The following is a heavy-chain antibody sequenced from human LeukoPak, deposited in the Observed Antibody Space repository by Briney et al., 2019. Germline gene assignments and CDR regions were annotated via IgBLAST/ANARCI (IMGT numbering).Heavy chain of an antibody. CDR3: AREEMATIRSPNFDY. J-gene: IGHJ4*02. Sequence: SETLSLTCPVSGYSISSGYYWCWSRQPPGQVRERIGNIYYNGITYYNPSLKSRVTISLDTSKNQFSVKLSSVTAADTAVYYCAREEMATIRSPNFDYWGQGTLVTVSS. V-gene: IGHV4-38-2*02. CDR2: IYYNGIT. CDR1: GYSISSGYY. D-gene: IGHD5-24*01.